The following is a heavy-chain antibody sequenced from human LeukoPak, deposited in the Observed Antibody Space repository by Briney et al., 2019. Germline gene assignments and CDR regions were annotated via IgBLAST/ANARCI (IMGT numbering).Heavy chain of an antibody. V-gene: IGHV4-34*01. CDR2: INHSGNN. Sequence: SETLSLTCAVYGGSFSGYYWSWMPQPPGKGLEWIGEINHSGNNNYNPSVKSRVTISVETSKNQFYLKLSSVTAEDTAVYYCAIKPASGWFGTGWLDPWGQGTLVIVSS. CDR3: AIKPASGWFGTGWLDP. D-gene: IGHD3-10*01. CDR1: GGSFSGYY. J-gene: IGHJ5*02.